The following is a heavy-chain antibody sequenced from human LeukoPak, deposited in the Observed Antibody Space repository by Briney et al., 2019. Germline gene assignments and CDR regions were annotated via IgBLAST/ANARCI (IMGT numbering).Heavy chain of an antibody. J-gene: IGHJ5*01. V-gene: IGHV4-4*07. CDR3: GRDALMVPTTSTSDS. CDR2: INKGGST. D-gene: IGHD4/OR15-4a*01. Sequence: SETLSLTCTVSGGSISSYYWSWIRQPPGKRLEWIGRINKGGSTNYNPSLKSRCTMSIDTSKNQFSLKLTSVTTADTAVYYCGRDALMVPTTSTSDSCG. CDR1: GGSISSYY.